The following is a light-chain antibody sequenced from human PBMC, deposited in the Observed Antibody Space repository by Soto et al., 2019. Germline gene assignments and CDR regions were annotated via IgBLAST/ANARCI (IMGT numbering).Light chain of an antibody. CDR1: QSISSY. J-gene: IGKJ4*01. CDR3: QRSYSTPLT. V-gene: IGKV1-39*01. Sequence: DIQMTQSPSSLSASVGDRVTITCRASQSISSYLNWYQQKPGQAPKLLIYAASSLQSGVPSRFSGSGSGTDFSLTISSLQPEEFATYFCQRSYSTPLTFGGGTKVELK. CDR2: AAS.